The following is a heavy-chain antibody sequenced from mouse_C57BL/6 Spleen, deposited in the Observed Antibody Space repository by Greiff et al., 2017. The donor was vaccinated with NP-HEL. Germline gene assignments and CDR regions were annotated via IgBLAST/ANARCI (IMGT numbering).Heavy chain of an antibody. CDR2: IDPSDSYT. V-gene: IGHV1-69*01. CDR1: GYTFTSYW. CDR3: ARSNWDYYAMDY. Sequence: QVQLQQPGAELVMPGASVKLSCKASGYTFTSYWMHWVTQRPGQGLEWIGEIDPSDSYTNYNQKFKGKSTLTVDKSSSTAYMQLSSLTSEDSAVYYCARSNWDYYAMDYWGQGTSVTVSS. J-gene: IGHJ4*01. D-gene: IGHD4-1*02.